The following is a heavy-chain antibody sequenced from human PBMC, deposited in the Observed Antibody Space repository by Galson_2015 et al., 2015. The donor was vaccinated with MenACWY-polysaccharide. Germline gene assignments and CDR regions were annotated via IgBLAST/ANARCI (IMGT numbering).Heavy chain of an antibody. V-gene: IGHV4-31*03. Sequence: TLSLTCTVSGGSISSGGYYWSWIRQHPGKGLEWIGYIYYSGSTYYNPSLKSRVTISVGTSKNQFSLKLSSVTAADTAVYYCARAGKGDSRLDYYYYGMDVWGQGTTVTVSS. J-gene: IGHJ6*02. D-gene: IGHD2-21*02. CDR3: ARAGKGDSRLDYYYYGMDV. CDR2: IYYSGST. CDR1: GGSISSGGYY.